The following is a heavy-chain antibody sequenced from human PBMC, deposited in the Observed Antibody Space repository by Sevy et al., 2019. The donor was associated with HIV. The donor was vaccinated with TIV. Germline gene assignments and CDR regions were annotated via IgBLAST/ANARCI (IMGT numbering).Heavy chain of an antibody. CDR3: AKGGIYNDYVN. Sequence: GGSLRLSCEASGFKLINYDMTWVRQAPGEGLEWVSFISSSGTSTYYADSVKGRFTISIDNFKDTVYLQMNSLRAEDTAVYYCAKGGIYNDYVNWGQGTLVTVSS. V-gene: IGHV3-23*05. J-gene: IGHJ4*02. CDR2: ISSSGTST. CDR1: GFKLINYD. D-gene: IGHD3-16*01.